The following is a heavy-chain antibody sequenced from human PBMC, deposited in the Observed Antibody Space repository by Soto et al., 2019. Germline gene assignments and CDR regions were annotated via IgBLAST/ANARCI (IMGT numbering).Heavy chain of an antibody. CDR1: GFTFSIYP. D-gene: IGHD2-2*01. Sequence: GGSLRLSCAASGFTFSIYPMIWVRQAPGKGLEWVSLISGSAYSTYYADSVKGRFTISRDNAKNTLYLQMNSLRAEDTAVYYCAKDSSTSRYYYYDMDVWGRGTTVTVSS. V-gene: IGHV3-23*01. CDR3: AKDSSTSRYYYYDMDV. J-gene: IGHJ6*02. CDR2: ISGSAYST.